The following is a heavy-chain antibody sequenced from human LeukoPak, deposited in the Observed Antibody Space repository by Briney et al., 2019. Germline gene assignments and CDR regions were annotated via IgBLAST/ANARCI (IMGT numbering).Heavy chain of an antibody. Sequence: LQTLSLTCTVSGGSISSGGYYWSWIRQHPGKGLEWIGYIYYSGSTYYNPSLKSRVTISVDTSKNQFSLKLSSVTAADTAVYYCARDNYGGGLDYWGQGTLVTVSS. J-gene: IGHJ4*02. CDR1: GGSISSGGYY. V-gene: IGHV4-31*03. CDR2: IYYSGST. CDR3: ARDNYGGGLDY. D-gene: IGHD3-16*01.